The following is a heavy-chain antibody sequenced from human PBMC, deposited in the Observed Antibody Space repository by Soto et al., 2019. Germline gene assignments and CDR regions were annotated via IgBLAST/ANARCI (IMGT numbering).Heavy chain of an antibody. D-gene: IGHD2-2*01. CDR2: IWYDGSNK. CDR1: GFTFSSYG. J-gene: IGHJ6*02. CDR3: ARGTRWYCISTSCYSYYYYGMDV. Sequence: GGSLRLSCAASGFTFSSYGMHWVRQAPGKGLEWVAVIWYDGSNKYYADSVKGRFTISRDNSKNTLYLQMNSLRAEDTAVYYCARGTRWYCISTSCYSYYYYGMDVWGQGTTVTVSS. V-gene: IGHV3-33*01.